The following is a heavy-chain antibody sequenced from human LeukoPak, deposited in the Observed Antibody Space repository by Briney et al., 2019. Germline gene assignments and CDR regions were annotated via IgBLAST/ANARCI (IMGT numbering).Heavy chain of an antibody. CDR2: MNPNSGNT. V-gene: IGHV1-8*01. J-gene: IGHJ6*04. D-gene: IGHD3-3*01. CDR1: GYTFTSYD. Sequence: GASVKVSCKASGYTFTSYDINWVRQATAQGLEWMGWMNPNSGNTGYAQKFHGRVTMTRNTSISTAYMELSSLRSEDTAVYYCARVNPYDFWSGGMDVWGEGTTVTVSS. CDR3: ARVNPYDFWSGGMDV.